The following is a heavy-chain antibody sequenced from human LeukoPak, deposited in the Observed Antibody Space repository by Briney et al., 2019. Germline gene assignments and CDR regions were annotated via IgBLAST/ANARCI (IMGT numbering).Heavy chain of an antibody. D-gene: IGHD3-16*01. CDR2: INYSGNT. CDR1: GGSFSGYY. Sequence: SETLSLTCAVYGGSFSGYYWSWIRQPPGKGLEWIAYINYSGNTNYNPSLESRVTISVDTSKNLLSLKFTSVTAADTAVYYCARHRPGERRFDPWGQGTLVTVSS. CDR3: ARHRPGERRFDP. V-gene: IGHV4-59*08. J-gene: IGHJ5*02.